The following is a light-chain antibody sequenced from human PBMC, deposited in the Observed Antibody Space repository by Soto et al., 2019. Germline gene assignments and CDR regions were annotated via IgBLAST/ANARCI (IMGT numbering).Light chain of an antibody. CDR2: GAS. Sequence: EIVLTQSPGTLSLSPGERATLSCRASQSVSSSYLAWYQQKPGQAPRLLIYGASSRATGIPDRFSGSGSGADFTLTISRLEPEDFAVYYCHQYGISPPVTFGQGTHWRL. J-gene: IGKJ5*01. CDR1: QSVSSSY. CDR3: HQYGISPPVT. V-gene: IGKV3-20*01.